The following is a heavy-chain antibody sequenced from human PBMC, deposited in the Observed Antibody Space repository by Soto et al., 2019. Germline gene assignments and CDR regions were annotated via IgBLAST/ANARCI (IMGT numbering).Heavy chain of an antibody. V-gene: IGHV3-30-3*01. Sequence: PGGSMRLSCALSGCPFSSYAMHWVRQAPCHGLEWMAVISYDGSNKYYADSGKGRFTISRDNSKNTLFLQMNSLTAEDTAVYYCAREWYYYDASGYSRSGFDYWGQGTLVTSPQ. D-gene: IGHD3-22*01. CDR1: GCPFSSYA. J-gene: IGHJ4*02. CDR3: AREWYYYDASGYSRSGFDY. CDR2: ISYDGSNK.